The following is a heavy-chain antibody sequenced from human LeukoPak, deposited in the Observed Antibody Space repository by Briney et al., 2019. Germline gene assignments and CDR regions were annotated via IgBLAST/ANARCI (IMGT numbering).Heavy chain of an antibody. J-gene: IGHJ4*02. D-gene: IGHD3-22*01. CDR1: GGSISSGGYY. CDR3: VSTMIVVGIDY. CDR2: IYYSGST. V-gene: IGHV4-31*03. Sequence: KTSQTLSLTCTVSGGSISSGGYYWSWIRQHPGKGLEWIGYIYYSGSTYYNPSLKSRVTISVDTSKNQFSLKLSSVTAADTAVYYCVSTMIVVGIDYWGQGTLVTVSS.